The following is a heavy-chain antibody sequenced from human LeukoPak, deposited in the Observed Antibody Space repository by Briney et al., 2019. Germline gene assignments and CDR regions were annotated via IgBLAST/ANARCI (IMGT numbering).Heavy chain of an antibody. J-gene: IGHJ4*02. CDR3: ARDEDYHILTGYERFDY. D-gene: IGHD3-9*01. V-gene: IGHV1-18*01. Sequence: ASVKVSCKASGYTFTSYGISWVRQAPGQGLEWMGWISAYNSNTNYAQKLQGRVTMTTDTSTSTAYMELRSLRSDDTAVYYCARDEDYHILTGYERFDYWGQGTLATVSS. CDR2: ISAYNSNT. CDR1: GYTFTSYG.